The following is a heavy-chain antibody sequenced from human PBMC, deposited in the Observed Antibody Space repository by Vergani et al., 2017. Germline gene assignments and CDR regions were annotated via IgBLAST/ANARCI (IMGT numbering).Heavy chain of an antibody. D-gene: IGHD1-1*01. J-gene: IGHJ1*01. V-gene: IGHV3-30*03. CDR2: ISYDGTQK. CDR1: GFTSGYYG. Sequence: QVHLVESGGGVVHPGRSLRLSCVVSGFTSGYYGMHWVRQAPGKGLEWVAVISYDGTQKYYADSVKGRFTISRDNSKSTLYLQMNSLRTEDTAVYYCATKSCGTPGCQIGYFREWGQGTLVTVSS. CDR3: ATKSCGTPGCQIGYFRE.